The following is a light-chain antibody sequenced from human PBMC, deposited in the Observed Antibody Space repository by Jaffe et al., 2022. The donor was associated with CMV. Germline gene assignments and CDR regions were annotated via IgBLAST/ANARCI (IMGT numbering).Light chain of an antibody. CDR3: QQYGSSPLFS. J-gene: IGKJ3*01. CDR1: QSVTSNF. V-gene: IGKV3-20*01. CDR2: GAS. Sequence: EIVLTQSPGTLSLSPGETATLSCRGSQSVTSNFLAWYQQKPGQAPRLLIYGASTRATGIPDRFSGSGSGTDFTLTISRLEPEDFAVYYCQQYGSSPLFSFGPGTKVDVK.